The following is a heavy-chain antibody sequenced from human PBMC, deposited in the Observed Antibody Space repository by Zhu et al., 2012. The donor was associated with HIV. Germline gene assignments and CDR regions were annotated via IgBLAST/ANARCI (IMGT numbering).Heavy chain of an antibody. CDR1: GYSISSGYY. J-gene: IGHJ4*02. D-gene: IGHD3-10*01. CDR2: IYHSGST. V-gene: IGHV4-38-2*01. Sequence: QVQLQESGPGLVKPSETLSLTCAVSGYSISSGYYWGWIRQPPGKGLEWIGSIYHSGSTYYNPSLKSRVTISVDTSKNQFSLKLSSVTAADTAVYYCARQAGGGRGTMVRGVIISRALDYWGQGTLVTVSS. CDR3: ARQAGGGRGTMVRGVIISRALDY.